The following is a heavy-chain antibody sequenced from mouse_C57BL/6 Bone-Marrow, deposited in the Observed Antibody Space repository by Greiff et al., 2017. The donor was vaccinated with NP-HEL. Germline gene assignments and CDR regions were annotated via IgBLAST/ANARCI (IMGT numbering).Heavy chain of an antibody. CDR3: ARYYYGGSSCDY. J-gene: IGHJ2*01. CDR2: IEPNSGGT. CDR1: GYSFTSYL. Sequence: VQLQQPGAELVKPGASVKLSCKASGYSFTSYLMHWVKQRPGRGLEWIGRIEPNSGGTKYNEKFKSKATLTVDKPSSTAYMQLNSLTSEDSAVYYCARYYYGGSSCDYWGQGTTLTVSA. D-gene: IGHD1-1*01. V-gene: IGHV1-72*01.